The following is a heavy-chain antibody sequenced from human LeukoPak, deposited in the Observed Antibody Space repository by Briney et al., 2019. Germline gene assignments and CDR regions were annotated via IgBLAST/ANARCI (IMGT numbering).Heavy chain of an antibody. Sequence: GGSLRLSCAASEFIVSINYMSWVRQAPGKGLEWVSAISGSGGSTYYADSVKGRFTISRDNSKNTLYLQLGSLTTVDTAVYYCAKVRFGTEWYSSDAFALWGQGTLVTVAS. CDR1: EFIVSINY. CDR3: AKVRFGTEWYSSDAFAL. V-gene: IGHV3-23*01. D-gene: IGHD2/OR15-2a*01. J-gene: IGHJ3*01. CDR2: ISGSGGST.